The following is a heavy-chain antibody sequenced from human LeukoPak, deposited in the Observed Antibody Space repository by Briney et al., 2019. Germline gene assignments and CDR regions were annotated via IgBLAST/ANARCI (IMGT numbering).Heavy chain of an antibody. V-gene: IGHV4-59*01. J-gene: IGHJ6*03. CDR3: ARVAANYYYYYMDV. CDR2: IYYSGST. CDR1: GGSISSYY. D-gene: IGHD1-26*01. Sequence: PSETLSLTCTVSGGSISSYYWSWIRQPPGKGLEWIGYIYYSGSTNHNPSLKSRVTISVDTSKNQFSLKLSSVTAADTAVYYCARVAANYYYYYMDVWGKGTTVTISS.